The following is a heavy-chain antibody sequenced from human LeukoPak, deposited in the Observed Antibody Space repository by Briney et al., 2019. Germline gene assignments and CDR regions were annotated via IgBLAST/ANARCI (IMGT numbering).Heavy chain of an antibody. V-gene: IGHV4-61*02. Sequence: SETLSLTCTVSGGSISSGSYYWSWIRQPAGKGLEWIGRIYTSGSTNYNPSLKSRVTISVDTSKNQFSLKLSSVTAADTAVYYCARAYDFWSGYQFDPWGQGTLVTVSS. CDR2: IYTSGST. CDR3: ARAYDFWSGYQFDP. CDR1: GGSISSGSYY. J-gene: IGHJ5*02. D-gene: IGHD3-3*01.